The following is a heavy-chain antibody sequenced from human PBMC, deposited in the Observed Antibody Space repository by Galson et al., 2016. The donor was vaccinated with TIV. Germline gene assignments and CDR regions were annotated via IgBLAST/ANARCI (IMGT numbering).Heavy chain of an antibody. Sequence: SLRLSCAASGFTFSSYALNWVRQAPGKVLEWVSSISATAGSTYYADSAKGRFTISRDNSKNTLYLQMNSLRAEDSAVYYCAKPFSTFIPVSGFFDFLGQGTLVTVSS. V-gene: IGHV3-23*01. D-gene: IGHD6-19*01. J-gene: IGHJ4*02. CDR3: AKPFSTFIPVSGFFDF. CDR1: GFTFSSYA. CDR2: ISATAGST.